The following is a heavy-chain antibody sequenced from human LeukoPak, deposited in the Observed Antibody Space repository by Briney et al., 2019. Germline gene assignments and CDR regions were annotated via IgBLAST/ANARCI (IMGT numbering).Heavy chain of an antibody. J-gene: IGHJ5*02. D-gene: IGHD6-13*01. Sequence: PGGSLRLSCIASGFTFSNAWMSWVRQAPGKGLEWVGRIKSKTDGGTTDYAAPVKGRFTISRDDSKNTLYLQMNSLKTEDTAVYYCTLGHSSSWHSVREPWGQGTLVTVSS. CDR1: GFTFSNAW. CDR3: TLGHSSSWHSVREP. V-gene: IGHV3-15*01. CDR2: IKSKTDGGTT.